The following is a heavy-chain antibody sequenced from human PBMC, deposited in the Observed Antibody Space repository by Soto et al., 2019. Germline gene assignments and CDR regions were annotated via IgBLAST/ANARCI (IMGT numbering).Heavy chain of an antibody. CDR2: ISSSGSTI. V-gene: IGHV3-48*03. D-gene: IGHD3-22*01. J-gene: IGHJ4*02. Sequence: GGSLRLSCAASGFTFSSYEMNWVRQAPGKGLEWVSYISSSGSTIYYADSVKGRFTISRDNAKNSLYLQMNSLRAEDTAVYYCARAEYYYDSSGYYFDYWGQGTLVTVSS. CDR1: GFTFSSYE. CDR3: ARAEYYYDSSGYYFDY.